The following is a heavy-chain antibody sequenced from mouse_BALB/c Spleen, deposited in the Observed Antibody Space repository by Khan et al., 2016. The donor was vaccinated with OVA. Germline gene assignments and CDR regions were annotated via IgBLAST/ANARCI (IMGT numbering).Heavy chain of an antibody. J-gene: IGHJ3*01. CDR1: GYTFTSYW. Sequence: QVQLQQSGAELMKPGASVKLSCKTSGYTFTSYWIQWVKQRPGQGLGWIGQIFPGTGTTNYNENFKGKATLTVDTSSSTAYMQLSSLTSEDSAVYFCARGYFGNYEFAYWGQGTLVTVSP. V-gene: IGHV1S132*01. D-gene: IGHD2-1*01. CDR3: ARGYFGNYEFAY. CDR2: IFPGTGTT.